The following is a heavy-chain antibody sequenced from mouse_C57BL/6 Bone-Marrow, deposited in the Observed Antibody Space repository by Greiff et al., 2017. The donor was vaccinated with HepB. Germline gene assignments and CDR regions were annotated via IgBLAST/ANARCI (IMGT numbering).Heavy chain of an antibody. J-gene: IGHJ1*03. CDR1: GYAFSSSW. D-gene: IGHD4-1*01. V-gene: IGHV1-82*01. Sequence: VQLQQSGPELVKPGASVKISCKASGYAFSSSWMNWVKQRPGKGLEWIGRIYPGDGDTNYNGKFKGKATLTADKSSSTAYMQLSSLTSEDSAVYFCAWGWYFDVWGTGTTVTVSS. CDR2: IYPGDGDT. CDR3: AWGWYFDV.